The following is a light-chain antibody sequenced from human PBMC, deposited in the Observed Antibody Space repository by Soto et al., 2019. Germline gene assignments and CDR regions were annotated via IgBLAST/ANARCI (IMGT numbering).Light chain of an antibody. CDR3: QQRSNWPRLT. V-gene: IGKV3-11*01. CDR1: QSVSSN. CDR2: DAS. J-gene: IGKJ4*01. Sequence: VMTQAPATLSVSPGERATLSCRASQSVSSNLAWYQQKPGQAPRLLIYDASNRATGIPARFSGSGSGTDFTLTISSLEPEDFAVYYCQQRSNWPRLTFGGGTKVDIK.